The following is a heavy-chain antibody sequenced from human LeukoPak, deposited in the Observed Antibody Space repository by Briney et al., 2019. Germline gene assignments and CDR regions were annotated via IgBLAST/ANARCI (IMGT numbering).Heavy chain of an antibody. D-gene: IGHD3-22*01. CDR2: IYYSGST. CDR1: GGSISSSSYY. J-gene: IGHJ4*02. Sequence: PSETLSLTCTVSGGSISSSSYYWGWIRQPPGKGLEWIGSIYYSGSTYYNPSLKSRVTISVDTSKNRFSLKLSSVTAADTAVYYCAMGGLYYDSSGYYSEYYFDYWGQGTLVTVSS. V-gene: IGHV4-39*01. CDR3: AMGGLYYDSSGYYSEYYFDY.